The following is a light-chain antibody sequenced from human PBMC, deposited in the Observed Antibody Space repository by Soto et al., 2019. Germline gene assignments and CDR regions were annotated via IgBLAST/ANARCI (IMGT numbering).Light chain of an antibody. CDR3: QHSFNSPPWT. Sequence: DIHMTQSPSSLSASVGDTVTITCRASQNIDMYLNWYQQKPGKAPRVLLSGASNLQSGVPSRFSGSGSGTDFTLTISSLQSEDFASYFCQHSFNSPPWTFGQGTKVDIK. CDR1: QNIDMY. J-gene: IGKJ1*01. CDR2: GAS. V-gene: IGKV1-39*01.